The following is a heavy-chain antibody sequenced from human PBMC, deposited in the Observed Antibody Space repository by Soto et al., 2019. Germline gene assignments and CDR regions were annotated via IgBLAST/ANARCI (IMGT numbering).Heavy chain of an antibody. Sequence: QVQLQESGPGLVKPSETLSLTCTISGGSISSYYWSWVRQPPGKGLEWIGSIYYTGSTNYNPSLKSRVTIPLDTSKHHFSLKLGSVTAADTAVYYCARGGHQLQSELDYWDQGTLVTVSS. CDR2: IYYTGST. D-gene: IGHD3-16*01. J-gene: IGHJ4*02. CDR3: ARGGHQLQSELDY. CDR1: GGSISSYY. V-gene: IGHV4-59*01.